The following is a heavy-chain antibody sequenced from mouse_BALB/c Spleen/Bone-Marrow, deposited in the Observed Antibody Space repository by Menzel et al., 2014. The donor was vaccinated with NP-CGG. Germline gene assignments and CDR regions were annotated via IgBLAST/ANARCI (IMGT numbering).Heavy chain of an antibody. J-gene: IGHJ4*01. D-gene: IGHD2-4*01. CDR1: GYTFTNYW. Sequence: QVQLQQSGAELAKPGASVKMSCKASGYTFTNYWMHWVKQRPGQGLEWIGYINPSTGYTEYNQKFKDKATLTADKSSSTAYMQLSSLTSEDSAVYYCARSTITTGMDYWGQGTSVTVCS. V-gene: IGHV1-7*01. CDR3: ARSTITTGMDY. CDR2: INPSTGYT.